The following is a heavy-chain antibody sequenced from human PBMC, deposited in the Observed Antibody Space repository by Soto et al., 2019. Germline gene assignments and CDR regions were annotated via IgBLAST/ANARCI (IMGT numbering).Heavy chain of an antibody. CDR2: IYNSGTT. CDR1: GAPISSGGFY. J-gene: IGHJ5*02. CDR3: AREPISTPRGVTQVDP. V-gene: IGHV4-31*03. Sequence: QVRLQESGPGLVRPSQTLSLTCNVSGAPISSGGFYWSWIRQHPGKGPEWIGYIYNSGTTFYIPSLRSRVTMSLDAAKNHFSLELRSVTVADTAVYYCAREPISTPRGVTQVDPWGQGTQVTVSS. D-gene: IGHD3-10*01.